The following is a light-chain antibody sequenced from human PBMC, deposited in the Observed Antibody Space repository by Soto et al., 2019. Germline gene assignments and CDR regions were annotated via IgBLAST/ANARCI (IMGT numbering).Light chain of an antibody. CDR1: QGISNY. Sequence: DIQMTQSPSSLSASVGDRVTITCRASQGISNYFAWYQQQPGKVPKLLIYVASTLQSGVPSRFSGSGSGTDFTLNISRLQPEDVATYYCQKYNSAPWTFGQGTKVEIK. CDR3: QKYNSAPWT. J-gene: IGKJ1*01. CDR2: VAS. V-gene: IGKV1-27*01.